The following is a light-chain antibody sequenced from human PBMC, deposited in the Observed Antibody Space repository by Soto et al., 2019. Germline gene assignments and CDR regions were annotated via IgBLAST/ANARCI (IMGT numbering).Light chain of an antibody. CDR3: QQYNSFPYI. Sequence: DIPMTQSPSTLSASVGDRVTVTCRASQSLNRWLAWYQQRPGKAPKLLIYDASELESGVPSRFSGSGSGTEFTLTISSLQPDDFATYYCQQYNSFPYIFGQGTKLEIK. V-gene: IGKV1-5*01. CDR2: DAS. CDR1: QSLNRW. J-gene: IGKJ2*01.